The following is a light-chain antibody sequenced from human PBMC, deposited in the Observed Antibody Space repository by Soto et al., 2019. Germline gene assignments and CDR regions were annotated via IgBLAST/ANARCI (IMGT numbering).Light chain of an antibody. Sequence: EIVMTQSTATLSVSPGERATLSCRASQSVSSNLAWYQQKPGQAPRLLIYGASTRATGIPARFSGSGSGTEFTITISSMQSGDFAVYYCQQYNNWPRTFGQGTKVEIK. CDR3: QQYNNWPRT. CDR1: QSVSSN. CDR2: GAS. J-gene: IGKJ1*01. V-gene: IGKV3-15*01.